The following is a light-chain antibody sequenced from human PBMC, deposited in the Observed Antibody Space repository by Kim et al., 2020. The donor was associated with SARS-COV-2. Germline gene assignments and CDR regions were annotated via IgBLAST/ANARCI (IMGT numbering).Light chain of an antibody. Sequence: VALSQTVRITSQGDSLRSYYATWYQHKPGQAPILVIYGKNNRPSGIPDRFSGSSSGNTASLTITGTQAGDEADYYCNSRDSNDNVVFGGGTKLTVL. J-gene: IGLJ2*01. CDR3: NSRDSNDNVV. V-gene: IGLV3-19*01. CDR2: GKN. CDR1: SLRSYY.